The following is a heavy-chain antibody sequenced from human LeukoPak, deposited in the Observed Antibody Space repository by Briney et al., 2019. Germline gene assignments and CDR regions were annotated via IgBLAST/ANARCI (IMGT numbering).Heavy chain of an antibody. CDR2: IWYDEDNK. CDR3: ARDGATEYYFDY. V-gene: IGHV3-33*08. J-gene: IGHJ4*02. Sequence: GRSLRLSCAASGFTFSTYGMHWVRQAPGKGLEWVAVIWYDEDNKYYADSVKGRFTISRDNSKNTLYVQMNSLRAEDTAVYYCARDGATEYYFDYWGQGTLVTVSS. D-gene: IGHD1-26*01. CDR1: GFTFSTYG.